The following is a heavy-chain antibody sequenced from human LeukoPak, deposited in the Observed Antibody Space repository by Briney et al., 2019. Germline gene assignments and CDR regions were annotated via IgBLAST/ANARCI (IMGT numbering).Heavy chain of an antibody. CDR3: ARASGYSGYDWVYYFDY. Sequence: SETLSLTCTVSGGSISSYYWSWIRQPAGKGLEWIGRIYTSGSTNYNPSLKSRATMSVDTSKNQFSLKLSSVPAADTAVYYCARASGYSGYDWVYYFDYWGQGTLVTVSS. CDR1: GGSISSYY. CDR2: IYTSGST. D-gene: IGHD5-12*01. V-gene: IGHV4-4*07. J-gene: IGHJ4*02.